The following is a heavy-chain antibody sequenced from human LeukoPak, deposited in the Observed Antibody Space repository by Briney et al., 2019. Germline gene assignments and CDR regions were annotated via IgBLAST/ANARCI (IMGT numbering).Heavy chain of an antibody. D-gene: IGHD3-10*01. V-gene: IGHV3-48*04. CDR1: GFTFSSYS. CDR3: ATGRYYYGSGSYRLVDY. CDR2: ISSSSSTI. Sequence: GGSLRLSCAASGFTFSSYSMNWVRQAPGKGLEWVSYISSSSSTIYYADSVKGRFTISRDNAKNSLYLQMNSLRAEDTAVYYCATGRYYYGSGSYRLVDYWGQGTLVTVSS. J-gene: IGHJ4*02.